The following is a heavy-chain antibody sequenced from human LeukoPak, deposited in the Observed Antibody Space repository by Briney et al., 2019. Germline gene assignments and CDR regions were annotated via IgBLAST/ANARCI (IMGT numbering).Heavy chain of an antibody. V-gene: IGHV3-30*18. CDR3: AKAGAYDTSGYYYYLEY. CDR1: GFTFSSFG. D-gene: IGHD3-22*01. J-gene: IGHJ4*02. Sequence: GESLRLSCAASGFTFSSFGIHWVRQAPGKGLEWVASISSNGNDKFYVDSVEGRFTISRDNSRSTLYLQMDSLRAEDTAVYYCAKAGAYDTSGYYYYLEYWGQGTLVTVSS. CDR2: ISSNGNDK.